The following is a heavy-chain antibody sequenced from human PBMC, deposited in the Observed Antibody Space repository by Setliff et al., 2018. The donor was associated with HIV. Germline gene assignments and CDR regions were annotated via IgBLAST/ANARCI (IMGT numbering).Heavy chain of an antibody. V-gene: IGHV4-38-2*02. CDR2: IYYSGST. CDR1: GYSVSSGYY. Sequence: SETLSLTCAVSGYSVSSGYYWGWIRQPPGKGLEWIASIYYSGSTYYAPSLKSRVTISVDTSKNQFSLKLSSVTAADTAVYYCARDRRSIFGVDTKNWFDPWGQGTLVTVSS. D-gene: IGHD3-3*01. CDR3: ARDRRSIFGVDTKNWFDP. J-gene: IGHJ5*02.